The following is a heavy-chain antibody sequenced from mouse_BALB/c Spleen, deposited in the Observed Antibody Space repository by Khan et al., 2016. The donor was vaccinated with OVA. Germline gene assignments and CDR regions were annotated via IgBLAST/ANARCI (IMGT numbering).Heavy chain of an antibody. V-gene: IGHV3-2*02. CDR2: ISYSGVT. J-gene: IGHJ2*01. CDR1: GYSITSGYA. D-gene: IGHD1-1*01. Sequence: EVQLQESGPGLVKPSQSLSLTCTVTGYSITSGYAWNWIRQFPGNKLEWMGYISYSGVTSYTPSLKSRISITRDTSKNQFFLQLTSVTTEDTATYYCARGNYYGYYFDYWGQDTTLTVAS. CDR3: ARGNYYGYYFDY.